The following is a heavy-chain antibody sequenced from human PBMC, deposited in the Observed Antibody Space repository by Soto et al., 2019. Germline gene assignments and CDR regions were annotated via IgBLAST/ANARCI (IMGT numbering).Heavy chain of an antibody. V-gene: IGHV1-58*01. D-gene: IGHD3-22*01. Sequence: TSVKVTCKASGLTFTSSAVQWVRQARGQRLEWIGWIGVGSGNRHYAQKFQERVTITRDMSTNTAYMELSRLRSDDTAVYYCARGPNWYYYDSSVEGPWGQGTLVTVSS. CDR3: ARGPNWYYYDSSVEGP. CDR1: GLTFTSSA. J-gene: IGHJ5*02. CDR2: IGVGSGNR.